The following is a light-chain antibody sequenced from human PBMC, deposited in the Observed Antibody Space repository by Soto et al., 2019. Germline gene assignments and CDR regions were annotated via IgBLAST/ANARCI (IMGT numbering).Light chain of an antibody. J-gene: IGKJ3*01. CDR2: AAS. CDR1: QSISSW. CDR3: QQSYSALFT. V-gene: IGKV1-39*01. Sequence: DIQMTQSPSTLSASVGDRVTITCRASQSISSWLDWHQQKPGKAPKVLIYAASSLESGVPSRFSANGSGTDFTLTISSLQPEDFATYYCQQSYSALFTFGPGTKVDIK.